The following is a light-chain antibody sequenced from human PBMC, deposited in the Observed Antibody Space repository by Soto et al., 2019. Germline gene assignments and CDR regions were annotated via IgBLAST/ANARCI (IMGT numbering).Light chain of an antibody. Sequence: EIVMTQSPATLSVSPGERATLSCRASQSVSSNLAWYQQKPGQAPRPLIYGASTRATGIPARFSGSGSGTEFPLTISSLQSEDFAVYYCQQYKNWPPRAFGQGTTVEIK. CDR1: QSVSSN. CDR2: GAS. V-gene: IGKV3-15*01. J-gene: IGKJ1*01. CDR3: QQYKNWPPRA.